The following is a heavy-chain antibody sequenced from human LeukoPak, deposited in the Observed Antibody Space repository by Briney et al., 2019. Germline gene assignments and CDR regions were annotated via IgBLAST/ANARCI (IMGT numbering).Heavy chain of an antibody. J-gene: IGHJ4*02. CDR3: ARSRREWELRLWGTGDY. V-gene: IGHV1-18*01. Sequence: GASVTVSCKASGYTFTSYGISWVRQAPGQGLEWMGWISAYNGNTNYAQKLQGRVTMTTDTSTSTAYMELRSLRFDDTAVYYCARSRREWELRLWGTGDYWGQGTLVTVSS. CDR2: ISAYNGNT. CDR1: GYTFTSYG. D-gene: IGHD1-26*01.